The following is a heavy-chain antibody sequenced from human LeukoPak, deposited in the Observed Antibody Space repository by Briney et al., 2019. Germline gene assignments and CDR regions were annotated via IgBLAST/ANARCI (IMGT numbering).Heavy chain of an antibody. D-gene: IGHD3-22*01. CDR3: ARDLGEGYYYDSSALDY. V-gene: IGHV1-69*13. J-gene: IGHJ4*02. CDR1: GGTFSSYA. CDR2: IIPIFGTA. Sequence: SVKVPCKASGGTFSSYAISWVRQAPGQGLEWMGGIIPIFGTANYAQKFQGRVTITADESTSTAYMELSSLRSEDTAVYYCARDLGEGYYYDSSALDYWGQGTLVTVSS.